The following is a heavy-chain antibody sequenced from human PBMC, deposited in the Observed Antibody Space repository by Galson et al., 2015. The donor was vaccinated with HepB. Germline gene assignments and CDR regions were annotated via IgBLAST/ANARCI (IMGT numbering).Heavy chain of an antibody. CDR2: TYYRSKWYN. D-gene: IGHD2-15*01. CDR3: ARINVGYCSGGSCYSGNWFDP. V-gene: IGHV6-1*01. CDR1: GDSVSSNSAA. Sequence: CAISGDSVSSNSAAWNWIRQSPSRGLEWLGRTYYRSKWYNDYAVSVKSRITINPDTSKNQFSLQLNSVTPEDTAVYYCARINVGYCSGGSCYSGNWFDPWGQGTLVTVSS. J-gene: IGHJ5*02.